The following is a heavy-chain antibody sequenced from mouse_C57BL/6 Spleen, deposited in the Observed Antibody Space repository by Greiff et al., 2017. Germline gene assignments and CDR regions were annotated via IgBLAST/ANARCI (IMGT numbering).Heavy chain of an antibody. CDR3: ARAGFTTVVADY. V-gene: IGHV1-59*01. Sequence: QVQLQQPGAELVRPGTSVKLSCKASGYTFTSYWMHWVKQRPGQGLEWIGVIDPSDSYTNYNQKFKGKATLTVDTSSSTAYMQLSSLTSEDSAVYYCARAGFTTVVADYWGQGTTLTVSS. CDR2: IDPSDSYT. D-gene: IGHD1-1*01. CDR1: GYTFTSYW. J-gene: IGHJ2*01.